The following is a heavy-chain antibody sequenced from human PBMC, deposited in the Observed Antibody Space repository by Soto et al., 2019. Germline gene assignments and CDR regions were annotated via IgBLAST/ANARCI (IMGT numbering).Heavy chain of an antibody. J-gene: IGHJ4*02. CDR3: AKDLTASFTFDF. CDR2: ISYDGTYD. V-gene: IGHV3-30-3*01. D-gene: IGHD2-21*02. CDR1: GFTFSNYA. Sequence: GGSLRLSCAASGFTFSNYAMHWVRQAPGKGLEWVATISYDGTYDYCADSVKGRFTISRDDSKNTLYLQMNSLRGEDSAVYYCAKDLTASFTFDFWGQGTLVTVSS.